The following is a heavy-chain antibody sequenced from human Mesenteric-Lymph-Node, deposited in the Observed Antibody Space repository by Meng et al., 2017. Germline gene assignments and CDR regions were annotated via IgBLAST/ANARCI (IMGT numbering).Heavy chain of an antibody. CDR2: IIGDGSGA. CDR3: AKLLVLYSSSWYFDY. D-gene: IGHD6-13*01. Sequence: GESLKISCTASGFTFSDYWMHWVRQAPGKGLVWVSRIIGDGSGADYADPVKGRFTVSRDNSKNTLYLQMNSLRAEDTAVYYCAKLLVLYSSSWYFDYWGQGTLVTVSS. CDR1: GFTFSDYW. V-gene: IGHV3-74*01. J-gene: IGHJ4*02.